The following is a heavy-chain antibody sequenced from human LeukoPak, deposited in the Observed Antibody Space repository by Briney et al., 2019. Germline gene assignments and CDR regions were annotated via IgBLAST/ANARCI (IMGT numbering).Heavy chain of an antibody. Sequence: ASVKVSCKASGYTFTGYYMHWVLQAPGQGLEWMGRINPNSGGTNYAQKFQGRVTMTRDTSISTAYMELSRLRSDDTAVYYCAREGSSGYSGAFDIWGQGTMVTVSS. V-gene: IGHV1-2*06. CDR2: INPNSGGT. CDR1: GYTFTGYY. D-gene: IGHD3-22*01. J-gene: IGHJ3*02. CDR3: AREGSSGYSGAFDI.